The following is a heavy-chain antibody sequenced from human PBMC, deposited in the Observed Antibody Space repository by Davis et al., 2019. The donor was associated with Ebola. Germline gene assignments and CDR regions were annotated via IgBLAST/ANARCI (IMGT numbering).Heavy chain of an antibody. V-gene: IGHV6-1*01. J-gene: IGHJ5*01. Sequence: SETLSLTCAISGDSASSRSAAWNWIRQSPSRGLEWLGKTYYRSKWYTDYALSVRSRIVINPDTSKNQFSLQLNSVTPDDTAVYYCARDLNWFDSWGQGTLVTVSS. CDR1: GDSASSRSAA. CDR2: TYYRSKWYT. CDR3: ARDLNWFDS.